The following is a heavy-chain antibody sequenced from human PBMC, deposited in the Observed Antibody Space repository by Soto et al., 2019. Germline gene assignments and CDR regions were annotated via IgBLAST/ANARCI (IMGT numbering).Heavy chain of an antibody. J-gene: IGHJ5*02. CDR2: ISGSGGST. V-gene: IGHV3-23*01. D-gene: IGHD3-22*01. CDR1: GXTFSSYA. CDR3: AKDNARITMIVVVNPQWFDP. Sequence: LRLSCAASGXTFSSYAMSWVRQAPGKGLEWVSAISGSGGSTYYADSVKGRFTISRDNSKNTLYLQMNSLRAEDTAVYYCAKDNARITMIVVVNPQWFDPWGQGTLVTVSS.